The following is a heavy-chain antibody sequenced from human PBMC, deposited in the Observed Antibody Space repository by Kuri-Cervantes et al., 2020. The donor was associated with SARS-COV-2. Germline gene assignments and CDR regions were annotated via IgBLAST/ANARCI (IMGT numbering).Heavy chain of an antibody. J-gene: IGHJ4*02. CDR3: ARAVVVTAMPFGY. CDR2: ISSSSSYI. CDR1: GFTFSSYS. Sequence: GESLKISCAASGFTFSSYSMNWVRQAPGKGLEWVSPISSSSSYIYYADSVKGRFTISRDNAKNSLYLQMNSLRAEDTAVYYCARAVVVTAMPFGYWGQGTLVTVSS. V-gene: IGHV3-21*01. D-gene: IGHD2-21*02.